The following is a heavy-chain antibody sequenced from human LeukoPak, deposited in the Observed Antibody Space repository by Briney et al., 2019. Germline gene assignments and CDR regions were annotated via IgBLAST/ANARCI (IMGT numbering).Heavy chain of an antibody. V-gene: IGHV1-8*02. CDR3: AREGQRTYYYYYMDV. CDR2: MNPNSGNT. D-gene: IGHD6-25*01. J-gene: IGHJ6*03. Sequence: GSVKVSCKASGYTFTGYYMHWVRQATGQGLEWMGWMNPNSGNTGYAQKFQGRVTMTRNTSISTAYMELSSLRSEDTAVYYCAREGQRTYYYYYMDVWGKGTTVTISS. CDR1: GYTFTGYY.